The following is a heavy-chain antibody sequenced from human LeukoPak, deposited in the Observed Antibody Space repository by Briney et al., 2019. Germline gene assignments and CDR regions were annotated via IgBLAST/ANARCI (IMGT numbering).Heavy chain of an antibody. CDR1: GFTFSSYA. V-gene: IGHV3-23*01. J-gene: IGHJ4*02. CDR3: AKDREVLRFLEWLGLYFDY. CDR2: ISGSGGST. Sequence: GGSLRLSCAASGFTFSSYAMSWVRQAPGKGLEWVSAISGSGGSTYYADSVKGRFTISRDNSKNTLYLQMNSLRAEDTAVYYCAKDREVLRFLEWLGLYFDYWGQGTLVTVSS. D-gene: IGHD3-3*01.